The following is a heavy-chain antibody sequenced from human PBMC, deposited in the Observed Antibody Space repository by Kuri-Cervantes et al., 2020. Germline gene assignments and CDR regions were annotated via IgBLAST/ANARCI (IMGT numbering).Heavy chain of an antibody. J-gene: IGHJ5*02. CDR3: TSLYRVDP. CDR1: GFTFSNAW. CDR2: IKSKTDGGTT. V-gene: IGHV3-15*01. Sequence: GESLKISCAASGFTFSNAWMSWVRQAPGKGLEWVGRIKSKTDGGTTDYAAPVKGRFTISRDDSKNTLYLQMNGLKTEDTAVYYCTSLYRVDPWGQGTLVTVSS. D-gene: IGHD1-26*01.